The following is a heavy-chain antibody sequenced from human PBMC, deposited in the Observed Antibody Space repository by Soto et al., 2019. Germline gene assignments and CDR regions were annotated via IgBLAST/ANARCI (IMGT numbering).Heavy chain of an antibody. D-gene: IGHD4-17*01. Sequence: QVQLVQSGAEVKKPGASVKVSCKASGYTFTSYDINWVRQATGQGLEWMGWMNPNSGNTGDAQKCQGRGTMTRNTSISTADLERSSLRSEDTAVYYCARGGFYGDYVVDPWGQGTLVTVSS. CDR2: MNPNSGNT. J-gene: IGHJ5*02. CDR3: ARGGFYGDYVVDP. V-gene: IGHV1-8*01. CDR1: GYTFTSYD.